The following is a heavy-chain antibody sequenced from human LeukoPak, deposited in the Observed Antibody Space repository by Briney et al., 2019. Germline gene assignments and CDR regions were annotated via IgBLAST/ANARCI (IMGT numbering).Heavy chain of an antibody. CDR1: GFTFSDYY. V-gene: IGHV3-11*06. D-gene: IGHD4-17*01. CDR3: ARDGDGDRTFDY. J-gene: IGHJ4*02. CDR2: ISSSSSYT. Sequence: PGGSLRLSCAASGFTFSDYYMSWIRQAPGKGLEWVSYISSSSSYTNYADSVKGRFTISRDNAKNSLYLQTNSLRAEDTAVYYCARDGDGDRTFDYWGQGTLLTVFS.